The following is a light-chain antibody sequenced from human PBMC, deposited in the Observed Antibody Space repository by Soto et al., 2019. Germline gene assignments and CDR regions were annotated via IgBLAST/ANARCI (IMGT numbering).Light chain of an antibody. V-gene: IGLV2-8*01. CDR2: EVS. CDR3: TSYVGSDIWV. CDR1: SSDVGAYKY. Sequence: QYALTQPPSASGSPGQSVTISCTGTSSDVGAYKYVSWYQQYPGKAPKLMIYEVSKRPSGVPARFSGSKSGNTASLTVSGLQSEDEADYYCTSYVGSDIWVFGGGTKVTVL. J-gene: IGLJ3*02.